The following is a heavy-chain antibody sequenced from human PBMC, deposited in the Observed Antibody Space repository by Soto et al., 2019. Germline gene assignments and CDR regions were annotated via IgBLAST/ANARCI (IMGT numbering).Heavy chain of an antibody. CDR2: IKQDGSEK. CDR3: AREPFTIFGVVYYYYGMDV. J-gene: IGHJ6*02. D-gene: IGHD3-3*01. CDR1: GFTFSSYW. V-gene: IGHV3-7*01. Sequence: GGSLRLSCAASGFTFSSYWMSWVRQAPGKGLEWVANIKQDGSEKYYVDSVKGRFTISRDNAKNSLYLQMNSLIAEDTAVYYCAREPFTIFGVVYYYYGMDVWGQGTTVTVSS.